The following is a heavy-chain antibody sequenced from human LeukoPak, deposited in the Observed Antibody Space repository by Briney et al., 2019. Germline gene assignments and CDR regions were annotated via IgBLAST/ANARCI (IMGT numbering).Heavy chain of an antibody. CDR3: ACITMVRGVSSYYFDY. CDR2: INPRGGST. V-gene: IGHV1-46*01. Sequence: ASVKVSCKASGYTFTSFYMHWVRQAPGQGLEWMGIINPRGGSTSYAQKFQGRVTMTRDMSTSTVYMELSRLRSDDTAVYYCACITMVRGVSSYYFDYWGQGTLVTVSS. D-gene: IGHD3-10*01. J-gene: IGHJ4*02. CDR1: GYTFTSFY.